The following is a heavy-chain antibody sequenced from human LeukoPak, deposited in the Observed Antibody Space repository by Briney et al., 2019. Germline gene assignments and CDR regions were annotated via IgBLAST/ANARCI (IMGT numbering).Heavy chain of an antibody. V-gene: IGHV1-18*01. CDR2: ISAYNGNT. CDR3: ARARRDCSGGSCLIFDY. CDR1: GYTFTSYG. Sequence: ASVTVSCKASGYTFTSYGISWVRQAPGQGLEWMGWISAYNGNTNYAQKLQGRVTMTTDTSTSTAYMELRSLRSDDTAVYYCARARRDCSGGSCLIFDYWGQGTLVTVSS. J-gene: IGHJ4*02. D-gene: IGHD2-15*01.